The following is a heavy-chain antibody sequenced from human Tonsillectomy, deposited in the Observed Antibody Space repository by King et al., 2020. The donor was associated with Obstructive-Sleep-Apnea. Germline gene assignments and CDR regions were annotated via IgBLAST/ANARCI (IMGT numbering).Heavy chain of an antibody. Sequence: VQLQESGPGLVKPSQTLSLTCTVSGGSIISGGYHWSWIRQHPGKGLEWIGYIYDSGSTYYNPSLKSRIAISVDTSKNQFSLKRRSVTAADTAVYYCARLPGGNYGMDVWGQGTTVTVSS. CDR3: ARLPGGNYGMDV. J-gene: IGHJ6*02. V-gene: IGHV4-31*03. CDR2: IYDSGST. CDR1: GGSIISGGYH. D-gene: IGHD3-16*01.